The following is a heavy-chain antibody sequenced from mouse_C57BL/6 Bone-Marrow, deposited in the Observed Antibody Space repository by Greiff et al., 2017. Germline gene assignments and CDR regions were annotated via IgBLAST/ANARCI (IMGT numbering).Heavy chain of an antibody. V-gene: IGHV1-7*01. Sequence: VKLMEPGAELAKPGASVKLSCKASGYTFTSYWMHWVKQRPGQGLEWIGYINPSSGYTKYNQKFKDKATLTADKSSSTAYMQLSSLTYEDSAVYYCASDPLDDCDVWGTGTTVTVSS. CDR2: INPSSGYT. CDR1: GYTFTSYW. CDR3: ASDPLDDCDV. J-gene: IGHJ1*03.